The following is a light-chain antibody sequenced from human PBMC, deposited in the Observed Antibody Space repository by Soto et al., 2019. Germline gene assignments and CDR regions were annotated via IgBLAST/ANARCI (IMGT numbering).Light chain of an antibody. CDR2: DVS. CDR3: SSYTGSSTYV. Sequence: QPASVSGSPGQSITISCTGTSSDVGGYNYVSWYQQHPGKAPKLMIYDVSNRPSGVSNRFSGSKSGNTASLTISGLAAEGEADYYCSSYTGSSTYVFGTGTKLTVL. CDR1: SSDVGGYNY. V-gene: IGLV2-14*01. J-gene: IGLJ1*01.